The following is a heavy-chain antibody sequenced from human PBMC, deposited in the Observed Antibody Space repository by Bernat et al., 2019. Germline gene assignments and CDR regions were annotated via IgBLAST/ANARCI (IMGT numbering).Heavy chain of an antibody. Sequence: EVQLVESGGGLVQPGGSLRLSCAASGFTFSSYDMHWVRQATGKGLEWVSAIGTVGDTYYPGSVKGRFTISRENAKNSLYLQMNSLRAGDTAVYYCARDRGSGSYSLDYWGQGTLVTVSS. CDR2: IGTVGDT. V-gene: IGHV3-13*04. CDR3: ARDRGSGSYSLDY. D-gene: IGHD3-10*01. CDR1: GFTFSSYD. J-gene: IGHJ4*02.